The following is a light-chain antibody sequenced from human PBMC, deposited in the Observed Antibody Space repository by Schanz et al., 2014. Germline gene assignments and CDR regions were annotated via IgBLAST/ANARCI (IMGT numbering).Light chain of an antibody. J-gene: IGLJ1*01. CDR3: SSYTPSSTTLYV. V-gene: IGLV2-14*03. CDR1: SSDVGAYNH. CDR2: DVS. Sequence: QSALTQPASVSGSPGQSITISCTGTSSDVGAYNHVSWYQQHPGKAPKLMIYDVSNRPSGVSNRFSASKSGNTASLTISGLQAEDEADYYCSSYTPSSTTLYVFGTGTKLTVL.